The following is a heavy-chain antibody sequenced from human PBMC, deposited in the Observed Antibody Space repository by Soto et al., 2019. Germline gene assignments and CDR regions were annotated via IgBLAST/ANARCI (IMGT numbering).Heavy chain of an antibody. CDR3: ARTSGYYFYDY. Sequence: QVQVVQSGAEVKKPGASVKVSCKASGYTFTSYAMHWVRQAPGQRLEWMGWINAGNGNTKYSQKFQGRVTFTRDTSASTAYMELSSLRSEDTAVYYCARTSGYYFYDYWGQGTLVTVSS. V-gene: IGHV1-3*01. CDR1: GYTFTSYA. D-gene: IGHD3-3*01. J-gene: IGHJ4*02. CDR2: INAGNGNT.